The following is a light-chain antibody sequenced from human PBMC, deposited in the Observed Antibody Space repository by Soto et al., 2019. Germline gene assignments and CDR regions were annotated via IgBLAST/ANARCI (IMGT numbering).Light chain of an antibody. J-gene: IGLJ1*01. Sequence: QCALTQPPSVSGSPGQSVAISCTGTSSDVGSYNRVSWYQQPPGTAPKLLIYEVSNRPSGVPDRFSGSKSGNTASLTISGLQAEDEADYYCSSFTSSSTYVFGTGTXVTVL. V-gene: IGLV2-18*02. CDR1: SSDVGSYNR. CDR3: SSFTSSSTYV. CDR2: EVS.